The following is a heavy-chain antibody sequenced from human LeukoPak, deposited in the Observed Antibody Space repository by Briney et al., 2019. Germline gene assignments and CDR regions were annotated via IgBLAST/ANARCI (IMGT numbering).Heavy chain of an antibody. CDR1: GGSISSSGYY. V-gene: IGHV4-39*02. CDR2: IYYSGST. D-gene: IGHD3-22*01. Sequence: AETLSLTCTVSGGSISSSGYYWGWIRQPPGKGLEWIGSIYYSGSTYYNPSLKSRVTISVDTSKNQFSLKLSSVAVADTAVYYCARDHNYDSSGYFLYYWGQGTLVTVSS. CDR3: ARDHNYDSSGYFLYY. J-gene: IGHJ4*02.